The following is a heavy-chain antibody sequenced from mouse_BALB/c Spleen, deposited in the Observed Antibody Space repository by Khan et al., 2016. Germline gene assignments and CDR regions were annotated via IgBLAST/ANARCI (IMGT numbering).Heavy chain of an antibody. CDR3: ARSDYGYKDAMDY. CDR1: GYSITSDYA. J-gene: IGHJ4*01. D-gene: IGHD1-1*01. V-gene: IGHV3-2*02. Sequence: EVQLQESGPGLVKPSQSLSLTCTVTGYSITSDYAWNWIRQLPGNRLEWMGYISYSGSTSYNPSLKSRISITRDTSKNQFFLQMTSVTSEDTATYCCARSDYGYKDAMDYWGQGTSVTVSS. CDR2: ISYSGST.